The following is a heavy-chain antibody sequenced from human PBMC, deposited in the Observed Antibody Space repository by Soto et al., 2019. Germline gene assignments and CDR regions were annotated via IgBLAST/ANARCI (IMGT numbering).Heavy chain of an antibody. CDR1: GFTFSDFG. Sequence: PGGSLRLSCAVSGFTFSDFGMNWVRQSPGEGLAWVASISKSGLGRYYSESVKGRFTISRDDSNNIVFLHMNSLKVGDTAPYFCATHRGGQWLVFDDWGQRTLVTVSS. CDR3: ATHRGGQWLVFDD. CDR2: ISKSGLGR. J-gene: IGHJ4*02. D-gene: IGHD6-19*01. V-gene: IGHV3-33*05.